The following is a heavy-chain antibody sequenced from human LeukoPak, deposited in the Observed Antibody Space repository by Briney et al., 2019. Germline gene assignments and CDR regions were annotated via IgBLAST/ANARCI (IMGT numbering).Heavy chain of an antibody. J-gene: IGHJ6*02. CDR3: ARRSRGYSYGNGLYYYGMDV. CDR1: GGSISSYY. D-gene: IGHD5-18*01. V-gene: IGHV4-59*08. CDR2: IYYSGST. Sequence: SETLSLTCTVSGGSISSYYWSWIRQPPGKELEWIGYIYYSGSTNYNPSLKSRVTISVDTSKNQFSLKLSSVTAADTAVYYCARRSRGYSYGNGLYYYGMDVWGQGTTVTVSS.